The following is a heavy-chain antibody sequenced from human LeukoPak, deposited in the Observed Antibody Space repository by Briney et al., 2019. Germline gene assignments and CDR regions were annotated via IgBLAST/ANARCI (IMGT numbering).Heavy chain of an antibody. CDR2: INPNSGGT. CDR3: ARDLRDGVDAFDI. J-gene: IGHJ3*02. D-gene: IGHD5-24*01. Sequence: ASVKVSCKASGYTFTGYYMHWVRQAPGQGLEWLGWINPNSGGTNYAQKFQGRVTMTRDTSISTAYMELSRLRSDDTAVYYCARDLRDGVDAFDIWGQGTMVTVSS. CDR1: GYTFTGYY. V-gene: IGHV1-2*02.